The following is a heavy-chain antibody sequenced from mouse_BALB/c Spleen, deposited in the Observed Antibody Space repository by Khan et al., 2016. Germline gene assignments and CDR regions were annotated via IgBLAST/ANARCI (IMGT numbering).Heavy chain of an antibody. D-gene: IGHD2-14*01. CDR2: IDPANGNT. Sequence: VQLQQSGAELVKPGASVKLSCTASGFNIKDTYMHWVKQRPEQGLEWIGRIDPANGNTKYDPKFQGKATITADTSSNTAYLQLSSLTSEDTAVYYCARAYYRYGSNAMDYWGQGTSVTVSS. CDR3: ARAYYRYGSNAMDY. J-gene: IGHJ4*01. CDR1: GFNIKDTY. V-gene: IGHV14-3*02.